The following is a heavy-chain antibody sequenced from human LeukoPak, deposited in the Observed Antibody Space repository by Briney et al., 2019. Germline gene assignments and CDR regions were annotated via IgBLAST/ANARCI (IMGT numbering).Heavy chain of an antibody. D-gene: IGHD6-13*01. Sequence: GGSLRLSCAASGFTFSSYWMHWVRQAPGKGLVWVSRINSDGSSTSYADSVKGRFTISRDNAKNTLYLQINSLRAEDTAVYYCAREAAWVSATPDYWGQGTLVTVSS. CDR1: GFTFSSYW. J-gene: IGHJ4*02. CDR3: AREAAWVSATPDY. CDR2: INSDGSST. V-gene: IGHV3-74*01.